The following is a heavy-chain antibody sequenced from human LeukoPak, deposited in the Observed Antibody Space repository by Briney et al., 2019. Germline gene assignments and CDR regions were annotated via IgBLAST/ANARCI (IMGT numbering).Heavy chain of an antibody. J-gene: IGHJ4*02. V-gene: IGHV1-2*02. D-gene: IGHD6-6*01. CDR2: INPNSGGT. CDR1: GYTFTGYY. CDR3: ARLVSAAARPLDY. Sequence: ASVKVSCKASGYTFTGYYMHWVRNGPGQGLDWMGWINPNSGGTNYAQKFQGRVTMTRDTSISTAYMELSRLRSDDTAVYYCARLVSAAARPLDYWGQGTLVTVSS.